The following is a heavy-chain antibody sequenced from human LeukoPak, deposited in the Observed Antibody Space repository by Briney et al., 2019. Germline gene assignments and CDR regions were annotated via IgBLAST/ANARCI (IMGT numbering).Heavy chain of an antibody. CDR3: ARGDYDSSGYYHYNWFDP. Sequence: SLTPSLTSSLFGGGFRGYFCFLMPHPPPKGGEGVGGINHSGSTNYNPSLKSRVTISVDTSKNQFSLKLSSVTAADTAVYYCARGDYDSSGYYHYNWFDPWGQGTLVTVSS. CDR2: INHSGST. CDR1: GGGFRGYF. J-gene: IGHJ5*02. D-gene: IGHD3-22*01. V-gene: IGHV4-34*01.